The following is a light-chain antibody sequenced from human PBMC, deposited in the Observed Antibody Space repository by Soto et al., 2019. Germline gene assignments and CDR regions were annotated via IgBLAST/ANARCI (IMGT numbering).Light chain of an antibody. J-gene: IGKJ1*01. Sequence: DIQMTQSPSSLSASVGYRFTITCRASQGISNYLAWYQQKPGKVPRLLIYAASTLQSGVPSRFSGSGSGTDFTLTISSLQSEDFAVYYCQQYNNWPRTFGQGTTVDI. V-gene: IGKV1-27*01. CDR3: QQYNNWPRT. CDR1: QGISNY. CDR2: AAS.